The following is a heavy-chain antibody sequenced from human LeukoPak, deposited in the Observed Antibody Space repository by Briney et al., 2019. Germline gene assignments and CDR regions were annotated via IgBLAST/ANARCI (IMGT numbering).Heavy chain of an antibody. Sequence: SETLSLTCTVSGGSISSYYWSWIRQPPGKGLEWIWYIYYSGSTNYNPSLKSRVTISVDTSKNQFSLKLSSVTAADTAVYYCARGREVAVAGYYYYGMDVWGQGTTVTVSS. D-gene: IGHD6-19*01. CDR2: IYYSGST. J-gene: IGHJ6*02. V-gene: IGHV4-59*01. CDR1: GGSISSYY. CDR3: ARGREVAVAGYYYYGMDV.